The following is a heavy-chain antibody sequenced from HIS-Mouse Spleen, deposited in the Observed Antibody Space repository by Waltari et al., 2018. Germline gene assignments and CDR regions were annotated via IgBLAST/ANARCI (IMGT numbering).Heavy chain of an antibody. V-gene: IGHV3-30-3*01. CDR3: ARDHRNNWAIRD. CDR1: GFTFSSYA. J-gene: IGHJ4*02. D-gene: IGHD1-20*01. Sequence: QVQLVESGGGVVQPGWSLRLSCAASGFTFSSYAMPWVRQAPGKGLEWVAVISYDGSNKYYADSVKGRFTISRDNSKNTLYLQMNSLRAEDTAVYYCARDHRNNWAIRDWGQGTLVTVSS. CDR2: ISYDGSNK.